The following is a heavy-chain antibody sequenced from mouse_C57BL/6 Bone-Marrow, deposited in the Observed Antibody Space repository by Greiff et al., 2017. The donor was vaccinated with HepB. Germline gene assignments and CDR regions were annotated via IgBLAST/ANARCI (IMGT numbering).Heavy chain of an antibody. CDR3: ARYCYDYGEGFAY. CDR2: IYPGSGST. V-gene: IGHV1-55*01. D-gene: IGHD2-4*01. J-gene: IGHJ3*01. CDR1: GYTFTSYW. Sequence: VQLHQPGAELVKPGASVKMSCKASGYTFTSYWITWVKQRPGQGLEWIGDIYPGSGSTNYNEKFKSKATLTVDTSSSTAYMQLSSLTSEDSAVYYCARYCYDYGEGFAYWGQGTLVTVSA.